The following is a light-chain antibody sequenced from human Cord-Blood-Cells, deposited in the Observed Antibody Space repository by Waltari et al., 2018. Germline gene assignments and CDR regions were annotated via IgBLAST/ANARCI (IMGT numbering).Light chain of an antibody. CDR3: MQGTHWPLT. J-gene: IGKJ4*01. V-gene: IGKV2-30*02. CDR2: KVS. CDR1: QSLVHSDGNTY. Sequence: DVVMTQSPLSLPVTLGQPASISCRSSQSLVHSDGNTYLNWFQQRPGQSTRRLIYKVSNRDSGVPDRFSGSGSGTDFTLKISRVEAEDVGVYYCMQGTHWPLTFGGGTKVEIK.